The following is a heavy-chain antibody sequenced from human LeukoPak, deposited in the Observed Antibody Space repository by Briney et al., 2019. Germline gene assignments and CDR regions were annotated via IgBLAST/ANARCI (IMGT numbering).Heavy chain of an antibody. CDR2: FDPEDGET. V-gene: IGHV1-24*01. Sequence: GASVKVSCKVSGYTLTELSMHWVRQAPGKGLEWMGGFDPEDGETIYAQKFQGRVTMTEDTSTDTAYMELSSLRSEDTAVYYCATDPLYYGSGSYYTYWGQGTLVTVSS. J-gene: IGHJ4*02. D-gene: IGHD3-10*01. CDR3: ATDPLYYGSGSYYTY. CDR1: GYTLTELS.